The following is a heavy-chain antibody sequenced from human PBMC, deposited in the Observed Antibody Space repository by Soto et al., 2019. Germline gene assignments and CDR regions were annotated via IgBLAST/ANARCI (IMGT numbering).Heavy chain of an antibody. D-gene: IGHD6-19*01. Sequence: SVKVSCKASGGTFSSYAISWVRQAPGQGLEWMGGIIPIFGTANYAQKFQGRVTITADESTRTAYMALSSLRSEDTAVYYCARESPGIAVAGTGYFDYWGQGTLVTVSS. J-gene: IGHJ4*02. V-gene: IGHV1-69*01. CDR3: ARESPGIAVAGTGYFDY. CDR1: GGTFSSYA. CDR2: IIPIFGTA.